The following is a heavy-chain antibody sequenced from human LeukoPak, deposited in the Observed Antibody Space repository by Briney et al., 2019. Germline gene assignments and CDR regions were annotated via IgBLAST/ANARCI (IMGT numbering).Heavy chain of an antibody. CDR2: IKQDGSEK. Sequence: GGSLRLSCEGSAFIFSGHWMNWVRQAPGKGLQWVAKIKQDGSEKYYVDSVKGRFTISRDNAENSLYLQMNSLRVEDTAVYYCAARSSGNPYFWGQGTLVTVSS. CDR3: AARSSGNPYF. V-gene: IGHV3-7*03. CDR1: AFIFSGHW. D-gene: IGHD1-26*01. J-gene: IGHJ4*02.